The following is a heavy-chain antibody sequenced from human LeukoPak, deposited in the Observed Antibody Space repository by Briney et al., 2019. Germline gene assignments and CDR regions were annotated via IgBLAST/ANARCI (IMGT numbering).Heavy chain of an antibody. V-gene: IGHV3-74*01. CDR2: INSDGGTT. Sequence: PGGSLRLSCAASGFTFSGAWMSWVRQAPGKGLVWVSGINSDGGTTTYADSVKGRFTISRDNAKNTLYLQMNNLRAEDTAIYYCATDSYVSGSYYRLFYWGQGTLVTVSS. CDR1: GFTFSGAW. J-gene: IGHJ4*02. CDR3: ATDSYVSGSYYRLFY. D-gene: IGHD3-10*01.